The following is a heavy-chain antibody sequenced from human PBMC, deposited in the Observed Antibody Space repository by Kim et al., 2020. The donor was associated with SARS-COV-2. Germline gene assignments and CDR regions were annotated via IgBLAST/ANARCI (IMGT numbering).Heavy chain of an antibody. CDR3: ARVVYWFDP. Sequence: GSTNYNPSLKSGVTISVATSKNQFSRKLSSVTAADTAVYYCARVVYWFDPWGQGTLVTVSS. CDR2: GST. J-gene: IGHJ5*02. V-gene: IGHV4-34*01.